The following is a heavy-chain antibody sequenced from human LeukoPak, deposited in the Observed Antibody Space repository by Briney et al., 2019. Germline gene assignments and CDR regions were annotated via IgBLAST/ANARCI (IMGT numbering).Heavy chain of an antibody. CDR3: ATFIPRPNDYGDYLYHYYGMDV. D-gene: IGHD4-17*01. J-gene: IGHJ6*02. CDR1: GNTLIELS. CDR2: VDPRDGDT. Sequence: GASVKVSCRVSGNTLIELSMHWVRQAPGKGLEWMGGVDPRDGDTFYAQKFQGRVTMTEDTATDTAYMELSSLRSEDTAVYYCATFIPRPNDYGDYLYHYYGMDVWGQGTTVTVSS. V-gene: IGHV1-24*01.